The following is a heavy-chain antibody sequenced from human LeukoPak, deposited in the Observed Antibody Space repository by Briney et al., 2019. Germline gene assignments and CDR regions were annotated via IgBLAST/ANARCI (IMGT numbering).Heavy chain of an antibody. CDR1: GYSISSGAYC. CDR3: ATPLYSSGWSSATAWFDP. D-gene: IGHD6-19*01. CDR2: IDYSGST. Sequence: PSETLSLTCTVSGYSISSGAYCWSWIRQPPGKGLGWIGYIDYSGSTNDNPSLKSRVTMSVYTSNNQFSLKLMSVADTDKSVYYCATPLYSSGWSSATAWFDPWGPGTLVTASS. V-gene: IGHV4-61*08. J-gene: IGHJ5*02.